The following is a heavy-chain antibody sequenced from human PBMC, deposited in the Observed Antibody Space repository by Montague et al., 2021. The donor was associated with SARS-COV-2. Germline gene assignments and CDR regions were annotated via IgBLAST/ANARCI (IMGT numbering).Heavy chain of an antibody. CDR1: GVSINNYY. Sequence: SETLSLTCTVSGVSINNYYWSWIRQPPGKGLEWIGYIHYNGSTNYNPSLQSRVTMSVDTSKNQFTLKLTSVTAADTAVYYCAREHEVGRDAMALVAFDLWGQGTMVTVSS. CDR2: IHYNGST. CDR3: AREHEVGRDAMALVAFDL. V-gene: IGHV4-59*12. D-gene: IGHD1-26*01. J-gene: IGHJ3*01.